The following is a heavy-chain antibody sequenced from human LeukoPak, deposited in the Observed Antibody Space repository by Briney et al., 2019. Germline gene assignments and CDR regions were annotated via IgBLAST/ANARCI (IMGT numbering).Heavy chain of an antibody. CDR3: ARQPYCTNGVCYVAATYYMDV. Sequence: PSETLSLTCTVSGGSISSSSYYWGWIRQPPGKGLEWIGSIYYSGSTYYNPSLKSRVTISVDTSKNQFSLILSSVTAADTAVYYCARQPYCTNGVCYVAATYYMDVWGKGTTVTVSS. D-gene: IGHD2-8*01. CDR1: GGSISSSSYY. V-gene: IGHV4-39*01. CDR2: IYYSGST. J-gene: IGHJ6*03.